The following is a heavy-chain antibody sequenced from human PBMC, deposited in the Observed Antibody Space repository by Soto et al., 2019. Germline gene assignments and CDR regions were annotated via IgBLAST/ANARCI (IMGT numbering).Heavy chain of an antibody. V-gene: IGHV1-46*01. J-gene: IGHJ4*02. CDR2: INPSGGSA. CDR3: ARGLYGRSYYM. D-gene: IGHD3-10*01. Sequence: QVQLVQSGAEVKKPGSSVKVSCKASGYTFTSSQIHWVRQAPGQGLEWMGIINPSGGSATYAQRLQDRVAMTTDTSTSTGYMELNSLTSEDTAMYYCARGLYGRSYYMWGQGTLVTVSS. CDR1: GYTFTSSQ.